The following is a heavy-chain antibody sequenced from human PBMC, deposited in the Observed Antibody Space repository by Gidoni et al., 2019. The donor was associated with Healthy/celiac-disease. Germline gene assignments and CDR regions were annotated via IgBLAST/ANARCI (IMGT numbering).Heavy chain of an antibody. D-gene: IGHD6-6*01. Sequence: PGRSLRLSCAASGFTFSSYAMHWVRQAPGKGLEWVAVISYDGSNKYYADSVKGRFTISRDNSKNTLYLQMNSLRAEDTAVYYCARDQGKEQLVPEDGMDVWGQGTTVTVSS. CDR2: ISYDGSNK. J-gene: IGHJ6*02. CDR3: ARDQGKEQLVPEDGMDV. CDR1: GFTFSSYA. V-gene: IGHV3-30-3*01.